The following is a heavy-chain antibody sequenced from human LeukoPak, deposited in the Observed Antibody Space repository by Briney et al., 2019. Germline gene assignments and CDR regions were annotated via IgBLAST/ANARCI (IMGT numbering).Heavy chain of an antibody. J-gene: IGHJ4*02. CDR1: GGSIRSYY. CDR3: ARHGYDSSGYYYVMGD. Sequence: PSETLSLTCTVSGGSIRSYYWSWIRQPPGKGLEWIGYIYYSGSTNYNPSPKSRVTISVDTSKNQFSLKLSSVSAADTAVYYCARHGYDSSGYYYVMGDWGQGTLVTVSS. V-gene: IGHV4-59*08. CDR2: IYYSGST. D-gene: IGHD3-22*01.